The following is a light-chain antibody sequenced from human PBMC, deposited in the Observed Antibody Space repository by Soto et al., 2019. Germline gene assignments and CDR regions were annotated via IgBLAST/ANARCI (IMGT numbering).Light chain of an antibody. J-gene: IGKJ5*01. Sequence: DIQMTQSPSSLSVSVGDRVTITCRASQSINNCLNWYQQKPGQAPKLLIRSASTLERGVPSRFSGSGSRTDFTLAITNLQPDDFATYYCLQHDSFPPTFGQGTRLEIK. CDR3: LQHDSFPPT. V-gene: IGKV1-39*01. CDR1: QSINNC. CDR2: SAS.